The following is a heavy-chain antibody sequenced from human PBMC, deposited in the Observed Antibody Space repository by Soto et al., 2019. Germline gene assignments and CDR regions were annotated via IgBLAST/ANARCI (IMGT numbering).Heavy chain of an antibody. V-gene: IGHV1-18*01. Sequence: ASVKVSCKASGYTFTSYGISWVRQAPGQGLEWMGWISAYNGNTNYPQKLQGRVTMTTDTSTSTAYVELRSLRSDDTAVYYCALRRLRDSMDFDYWGQGTLVTVSS. CDR3: ALRRLRDSMDFDY. J-gene: IGHJ4*02. CDR1: GYTFTSYG. D-gene: IGHD3-22*01. CDR2: ISAYNGNT.